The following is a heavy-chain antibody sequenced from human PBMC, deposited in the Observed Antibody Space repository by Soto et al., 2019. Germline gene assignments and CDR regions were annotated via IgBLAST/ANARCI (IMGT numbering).Heavy chain of an antibody. CDR3: ARVQSSGWSGRLYYFDY. CDR1: GGSIYTYS. V-gene: IGHV4-30-2*01. J-gene: IGHJ4*02. CDR2: IYHSGST. D-gene: IGHD6-19*01. Sequence: PSETLSLTCNVSGGSIYTYSWSWIRQPPGKGLEWIGYIYHSGSTYYNPSLKSRVTISVDRSKNQFSLKLSSVTAADTAVYYCARVQSSGWSGRLYYFDYWGQGTLVTVPQ.